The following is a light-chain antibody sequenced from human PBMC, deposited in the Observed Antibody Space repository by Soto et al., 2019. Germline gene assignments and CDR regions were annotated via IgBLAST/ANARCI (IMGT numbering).Light chain of an antibody. CDR2: LGS. CDR3: MQARQAPWT. CDR1: QSLLQSNGYNY. Sequence: IVMTQSPLSLPVTPGEPASISCRSSQSLLQSNGYNYLGWYLQKPGQSPQLLIYLGSNRASGVPDRFSGSGSGTDFTLKISRVEAEDVGLYFCMQARQAPWTFGQGTK. J-gene: IGKJ1*01. V-gene: IGKV2-28*01.